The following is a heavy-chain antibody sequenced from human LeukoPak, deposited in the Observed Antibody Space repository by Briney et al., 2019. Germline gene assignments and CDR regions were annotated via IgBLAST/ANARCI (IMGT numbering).Heavy chain of an antibody. V-gene: IGHV4-39*07. CDR3: ARDKLVAATAFDY. D-gene: IGHD1-26*01. CDR2: IYYSGST. Sequence: SENLSRTCTGSGVSSSSSSYYWGWIRQPPGKGLEWIGSIYYSGSTYYTPSLKIRVTISVDTSKNQFSLKLSSVTAADTAGYYCARDKLVAATAFDYWGQGTLVTVSS. CDR1: GVSSSSSSYY. J-gene: IGHJ4*02.